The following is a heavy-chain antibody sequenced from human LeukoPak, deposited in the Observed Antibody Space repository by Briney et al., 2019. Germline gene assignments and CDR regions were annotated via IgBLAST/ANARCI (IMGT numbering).Heavy chain of an antibody. V-gene: IGHV1-8*02. D-gene: IGHD3-10*01. Sequence: GASVKVSCKASGYTFTVYYMHWVRQAPGQGLEWMGWMNPNSGNTGYAQKFQGRVTMTRNTSISTAYMELSSLRSEDTAVYYCARAALLMGSGVYYYYYMDVWGKGTTVTISS. CDR2: MNPNSGNT. CDR3: ARAALLMGSGVYYYYYMDV. CDR1: GYTFTVYY. J-gene: IGHJ6*03.